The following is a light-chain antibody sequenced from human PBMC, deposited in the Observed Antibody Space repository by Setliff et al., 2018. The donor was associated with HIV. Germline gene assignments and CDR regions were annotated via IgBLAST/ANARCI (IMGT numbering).Light chain of an antibody. CDR2: LNT. CDR1: NSNVGADYD. Sequence: SVLAQPPSVSGAQGQTVTISCAGSNSNVGADYDVHWYQHLPGTAPKLLVYLNTKRPSWVPDRFSASKSGASASLAITGLQAEDEADYYCQSYDSSLIGWVFGGGTKVTVL. V-gene: IGLV1-40*01. CDR3: QSYDSSLIGWV. J-gene: IGLJ3*02.